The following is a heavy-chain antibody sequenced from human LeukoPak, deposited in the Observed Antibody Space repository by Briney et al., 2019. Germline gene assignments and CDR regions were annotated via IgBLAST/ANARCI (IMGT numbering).Heavy chain of an antibody. CDR1: GFTFTTYG. J-gene: IGHJ4*02. V-gene: IGHV3-23*01. D-gene: IGHD2-2*03. Sequence: GGSLRLSCSASGFTFTTYGMNWVRQAPGKGLEWVSGIGGSGTRTYYADSVKGRFAISRDNSKNTLYLQMNSLRDEDTAVYYCAKDSGWILFDDWGQGTLVTVSS. CDR3: AKDSGWILFDD. CDR2: IGGSGTRT.